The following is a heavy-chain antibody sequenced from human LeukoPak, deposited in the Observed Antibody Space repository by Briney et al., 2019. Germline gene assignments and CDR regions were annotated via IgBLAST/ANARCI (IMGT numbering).Heavy chain of an antibody. CDR3: ARDGGRDGYNYYYYYGMDV. D-gene: IGHD5-24*01. V-gene: IGHV3-48*04. J-gene: IGHJ6*02. CDR2: ISSSSSTI. CDR1: GFTFSSYS. Sequence: GGSLRLSCAASGFTFSSYSMNWVRQAPGKGLEWVSYISSSSSTIYYADSVKGRFTISRDNAKNSLYLQMNSLRAEDTAVYYCARDGGRDGYNYYYYYGMDVWGQGTTVTVSS.